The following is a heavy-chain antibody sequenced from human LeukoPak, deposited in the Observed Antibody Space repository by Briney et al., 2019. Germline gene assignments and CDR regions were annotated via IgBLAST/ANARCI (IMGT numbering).Heavy chain of an antibody. J-gene: IGHJ4*02. CDR3: ARVRHQNYYDSSGYRTRRDFEY. V-gene: IGHV4-39*07. CDR1: GGSISSSSYY. D-gene: IGHD3-22*01. CDR2: IFHSGST. Sequence: PSETLSLNCTVSGGSISSSSYYWGWIRQPPGKGLEWIGEIFHSGSTNYNPSLQSRVTISVDKSKNQFSLKLSSVTAADTAVYYCARVRHQNYYDSSGYRTRRDFEYWGQGTLVTVSS.